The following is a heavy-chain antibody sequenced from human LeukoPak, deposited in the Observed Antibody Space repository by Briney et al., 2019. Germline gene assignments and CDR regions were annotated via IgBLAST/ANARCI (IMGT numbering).Heavy chain of an antibody. CDR2: IKHSGST. D-gene: IGHD2-2*01. CDR1: GGSFSGYY. CDR3: ARGGTNIVVVPAARYNWFDP. V-gene: IGHV4-34*01. Sequence: SSETLSLTCAVYGGSFSGYYWSWIRQPPGKGLEWIGEIKHSGSTNYNPSLKSRVTISVDTSKNQFSLKLSSVTAADTAVYYCARGGTNIVVVPAARYNWFDPWGQGTLVTVSS. J-gene: IGHJ5*02.